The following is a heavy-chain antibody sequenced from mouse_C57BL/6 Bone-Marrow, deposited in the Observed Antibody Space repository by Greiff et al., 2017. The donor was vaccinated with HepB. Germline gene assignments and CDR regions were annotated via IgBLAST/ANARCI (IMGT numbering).Heavy chain of an antibody. CDR3: ARYYDYTVYYFDY. V-gene: IGHV1-26*01. CDR1: GYTFTDYY. D-gene: IGHD2-4*01. CDR2: INPNNGGT. J-gene: IGHJ2*01. Sequence: EVQLKQSGPELVKPGASVKISCKASGYTFTDYYMNWVKQSHGKSLEWIGDINPNNGGTSYNQKFKGKATLTVDKSSSTAYMELRSLTSEDSAVYYCARYYDYTVYYFDYWGQGTTLTVSS.